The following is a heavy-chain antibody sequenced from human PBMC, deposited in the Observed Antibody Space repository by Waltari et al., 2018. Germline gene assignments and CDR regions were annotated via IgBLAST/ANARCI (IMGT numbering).Heavy chain of an antibody. J-gene: IGHJ5*02. V-gene: IGHV3-7*01. CDR2: INKIGSEK. D-gene: IGHD6-19*01. CDR3: ARGAGWLADH. CDR1: GFTFSGRW. Sequence: EVQLVESGGGLLQPGGSLRLSCAASGFTFSGRWMSWVRQAPGKGPEWVANINKIGSEKFYVDSVNGRFTISRDNAKSSLFLQRGVLRADDTAVYYCARGAGWLADHWGQGTVVTVSS.